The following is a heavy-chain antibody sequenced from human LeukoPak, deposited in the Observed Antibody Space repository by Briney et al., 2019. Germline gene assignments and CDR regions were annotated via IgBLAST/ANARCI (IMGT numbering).Heavy chain of an antibody. CDR1: GYSISRGYH. D-gene: IGHD1-1*01. J-gene: IGHJ4*02. V-gene: IGHV4-38-2*01. CDR2: IHYSGST. CDR3: ARVNWNPDY. Sequence: SETLSLTCAVSGYSISRGYHWGWIWQPPGKGLEWIGSIHYSGSTYYNSSLKSRVTISIDTSKNQFSLKVSSVTAADTAVYYCARVNWNPDYWGQGTLVTVSS.